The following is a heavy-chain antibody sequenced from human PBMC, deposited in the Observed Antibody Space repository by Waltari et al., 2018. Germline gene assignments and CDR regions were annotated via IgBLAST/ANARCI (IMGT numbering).Heavy chain of an antibody. D-gene: IGHD6-6*01. CDR2: IYHSGST. V-gene: IGHV4-38-2*01. Sequence: QVQLQESGPGLVKPSETLSLTCAVSGYSISSGYYWGWIRQPPGKGLEWIGSIYHSGSTYYNPSLKSRVTISVDTSKNQFSLKLSSVTAADTAVYYCARVGYSSSSPFDYWGQGTLVTVSS. CDR1: GYSISSGYY. CDR3: ARVGYSSSSPFDY. J-gene: IGHJ4*02.